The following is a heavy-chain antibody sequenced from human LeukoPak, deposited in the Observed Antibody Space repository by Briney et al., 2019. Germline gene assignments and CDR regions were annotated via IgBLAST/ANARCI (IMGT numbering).Heavy chain of an antibody. Sequence: GGSLRFSCATSGFTFSNYGMHWVRQAPGKGLEWVAVISFDGSNKFYSDSLKGRFTISRDNSKNTLHLQLESLRPDDTGVYYCAKATSGNEDVSGAGGGWFDPWGQGTLVTVST. J-gene: IGHJ5*02. V-gene: IGHV3-30*18. CDR3: AKATSGNEDVSGAGGGWFDP. CDR2: ISFDGSNK. D-gene: IGHD1-1*01. CDR1: GFTFSNYG.